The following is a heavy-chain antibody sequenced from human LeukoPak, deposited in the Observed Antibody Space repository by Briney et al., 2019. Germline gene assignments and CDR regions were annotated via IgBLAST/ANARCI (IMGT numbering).Heavy chain of an antibody. CDR3: ARPYRDGYNLDAFGI. CDR1: GGSITSHS. J-gene: IGHJ3*02. D-gene: IGHD5-24*01. Sequence: SETLSLTCNVSGGSITSHSWNWIRQSPGKGLEWIGYSYYSGTTNYSPSLKSRVTISLDTSKNQISLKLTSVTAADTAVYYCARPYRDGYNLDAFGIWGQGTMVTVSS. V-gene: IGHV4-59*08. CDR2: SYYSGTT.